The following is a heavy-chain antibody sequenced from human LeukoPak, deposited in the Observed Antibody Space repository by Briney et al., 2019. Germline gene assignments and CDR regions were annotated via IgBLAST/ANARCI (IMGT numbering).Heavy chain of an antibody. CDR3: AREGAYSSSNRWFDP. CDR2: IYYSGST. J-gene: IGHJ5*02. Sequence: SETLSLTCTVSGGSISSSSYYWGWIRQPPGKGLEWIGSIYYSGSTYYNPSLKSRVTISVDTSKNQFSLKLSSVTAADTAVYYCAREGAYSSSNRWFDPWGQGTLVTVSS. CDR1: GGSISSSSYY. V-gene: IGHV4-39*07. D-gene: IGHD6-6*01.